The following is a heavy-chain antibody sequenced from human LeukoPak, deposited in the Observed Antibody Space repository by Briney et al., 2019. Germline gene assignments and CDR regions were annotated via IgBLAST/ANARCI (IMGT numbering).Heavy chain of an antibody. V-gene: IGHV4-59*01. CDR1: GGSISSYY. CDR2: IYYSGST. D-gene: IGHD1-26*01. J-gene: IGHJ3*02. CDR3: VGSSRRGAFDI. Sequence: SETLSLTCTVSGGSISSYYWSWIRQPPGKGLEWIGYIYYSGSTNYNPSLKSRVTTSVDTSKNQFSLKLRSVTAADTAVYYCVGSSRRGAFDIWGQGTMVTVSS.